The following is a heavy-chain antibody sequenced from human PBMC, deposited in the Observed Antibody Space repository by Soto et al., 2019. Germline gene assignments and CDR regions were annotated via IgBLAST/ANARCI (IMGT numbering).Heavy chain of an antibody. V-gene: IGHV4-30-4*01. Sequence: PWETLSLTCTVSGGSVSGGGDYWSWIRQSPGKGLEWIGYISGSGSTGYNPSLKNRLTMSVDRSKNQFTLRLTSVTAADTAVYFCATESGSTYGYFDYWGQGTQVTVSS. D-gene: IGHD5-18*01. CDR3: ATESGSTYGYFDY. J-gene: IGHJ4*02. CDR2: ISGSGST. CDR1: GGSVSGGGDY.